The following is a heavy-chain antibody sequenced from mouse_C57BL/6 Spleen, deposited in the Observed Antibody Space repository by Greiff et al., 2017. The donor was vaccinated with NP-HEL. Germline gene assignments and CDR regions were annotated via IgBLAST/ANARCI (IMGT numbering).Heavy chain of an antibody. CDR2: ISDGGSYT. J-gene: IGHJ4*01. CDR3: ARDRGSSYSNYAMDY. CDR1: GFTFSSYA. Sequence: EVQRVESGGGLVKPGGSLKLSCAASGFTFSSYAMSWVRQTPEKRLEWVATISDGGSYTYYTDNVKGRFTISRDNAKNNLYLQMSHLKSEDTAMYYCARDRGSSYSNYAMDYWGQGTSVTVSS. D-gene: IGHD1-1*01. V-gene: IGHV5-4*01.